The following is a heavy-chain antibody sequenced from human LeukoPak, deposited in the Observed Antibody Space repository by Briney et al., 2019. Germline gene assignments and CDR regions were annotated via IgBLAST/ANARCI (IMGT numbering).Heavy chain of an antibody. CDR3: ARNKGYCSSASCSPFDY. Sequence: ASETLSLTCTVSGGSISSYYWSWIRQPAGKGLGWIGRIYTSGSTNYNPSLKSRVTMSVDTSKNQFSLKLSSVTAADTAVYYCARNKGYCSSASCSPFDYWGQGTLVTVST. D-gene: IGHD2-2*01. J-gene: IGHJ4*02. CDR2: IYTSGST. V-gene: IGHV4-4*07. CDR1: GGSISSYY.